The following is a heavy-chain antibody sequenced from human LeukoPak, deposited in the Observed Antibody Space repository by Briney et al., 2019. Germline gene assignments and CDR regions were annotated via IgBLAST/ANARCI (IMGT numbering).Heavy chain of an antibody. V-gene: IGHV3-48*03. CDR3: TREPTENYDYIWWSYHYTGY. J-gene: IGHJ4*02. Sequence: GGSLRLSCVGSGFTFVSHEMNWVRQAPGRGLEWVSFISSSGSTTHYADSVKGRFTISRDNAKNSLYLQMDSLRVEDTAVYYCTREPTENYDYIWWSYHYTGYWGQGTLVTVSS. CDR1: GFTFVSHE. D-gene: IGHD3-16*02. CDR2: ISSSGSTT.